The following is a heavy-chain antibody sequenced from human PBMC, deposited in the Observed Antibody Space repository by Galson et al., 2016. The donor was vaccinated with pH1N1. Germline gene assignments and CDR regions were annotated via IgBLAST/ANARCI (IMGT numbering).Heavy chain of an antibody. J-gene: IGHJ4*02. CDR1: GFTFDDYA. D-gene: IGHD3-10*01. V-gene: IGHV3-9*01. CDR3: AKGDAFAGIRFDY. Sequence: SLRLSCAASGFTFDDYAMHWVRQAPGKGLEWVSGISWNSGSIDYADSVKGRFTISRDNAKNSLYPQMNRLRAEDTTLYYCAKGDAFAGIRFDYWGQGTLVTVPS. CDR2: ISWNSGSI.